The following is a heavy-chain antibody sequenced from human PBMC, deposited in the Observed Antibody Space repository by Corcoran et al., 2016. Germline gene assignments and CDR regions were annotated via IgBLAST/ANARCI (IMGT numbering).Heavy chain of an antibody. V-gene: IGHV3-30*18. D-gene: IGHD3-22*01. Sequence: QVQLVESGGGVVQPGRSLRLSCAASGFTFSSYGMHWVRQAPGKGLEWVAVISYDGSNKYYADSVKGRFTISRDNSKNTRYLQMNSLRAEDTAVYYCAKGHYYDSSGQIGDYWGQGTLVTVSS. CDR1: GFTFSSYG. CDR2: ISYDGSNK. CDR3: AKGHYYDSSGQIGDY. J-gene: IGHJ4*02.